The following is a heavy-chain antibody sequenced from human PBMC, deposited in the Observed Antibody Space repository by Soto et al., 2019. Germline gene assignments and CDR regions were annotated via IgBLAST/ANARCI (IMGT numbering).Heavy chain of an antibody. Sequence: EVQLVESGGGLVKPGGSLRLSCAASGFSFSNAWMNWVRQAPGKGLEWGGRMKSKTDGGTTDYAAPVKGRFTISRNASKNTLFLQMNSLKTEDTAVYYWTTDTLAAYHYWGQGTLVNVSS. V-gene: IGHV3-15*07. D-gene: IGHD6-13*01. CDR3: TTDTLAAYHY. J-gene: IGHJ4*02. CDR1: GFSFSNAW. CDR2: MKSKTDGGTT.